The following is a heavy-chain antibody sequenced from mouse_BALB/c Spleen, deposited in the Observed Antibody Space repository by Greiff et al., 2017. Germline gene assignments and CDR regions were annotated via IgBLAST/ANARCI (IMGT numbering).Heavy chain of an antibody. Sequence: QVTLKESGPGILQPSQTLSLTCSFSGFSLSTSGMSVGWIRQPSGKGLEWLAHIWWNDDKYYNPALKSRLTIPKDTSNNQVFLKIASVVTADTATYYCARITTGFDYWGQGTTLTVSS. V-gene: IGHV8-8*01. D-gene: IGHD1-1*01. J-gene: IGHJ2*01. CDR2: IWWNDDK. CDR1: GFSLSTSGMS. CDR3: ARITTGFDY.